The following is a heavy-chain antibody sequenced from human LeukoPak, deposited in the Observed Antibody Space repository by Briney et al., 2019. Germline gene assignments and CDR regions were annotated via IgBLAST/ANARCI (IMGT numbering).Heavy chain of an antibody. D-gene: IGHD3-9*01. CDR3: ATSPLVAGALDI. J-gene: IGHJ3*02. CDR2: INPNSGGT. CDR1: GYTFTGYY. V-gene: IGHV1-2*02. Sequence: ASVKVSCKASGYTFTGYYMHWVRQAPGQGLEWMGWINPNSGGTNYAQKFQGRVTMTRGTSISTAYMELSRLRSDDTAVYYCATSPLVAGALDIWGQGTMVTVSS.